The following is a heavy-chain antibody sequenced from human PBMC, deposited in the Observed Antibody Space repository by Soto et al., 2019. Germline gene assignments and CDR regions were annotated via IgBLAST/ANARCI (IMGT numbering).Heavy chain of an antibody. CDR3: AHSNYDFWSGYYTHYYYYGMDV. V-gene: IGHV2-5*01. J-gene: IGHJ6*02. CDR2: IYWNDDK. Sequence: QITLKESGPTLVKPTQTLTLTCTFSGFSLSTSGVGVGWIRQPPGKALEWLALIYWNDDKRYSPSLKSRLTITKDTSKHQVVLTMTNMDPVDTATYYCAHSNYDFWSGYYTHYYYYGMDVWGQGTTVTVSS. CDR1: GFSLSTSGVG. D-gene: IGHD3-3*01.